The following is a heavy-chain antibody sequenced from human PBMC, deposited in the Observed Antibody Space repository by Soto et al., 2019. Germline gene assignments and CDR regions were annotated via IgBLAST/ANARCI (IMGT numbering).Heavy chain of an antibody. CDR3: ARGSTIFGVVMGSLGVWFDP. J-gene: IGHJ5*02. CDR2: IYYSGST. V-gene: IGHV4-59*01. Sequence: PSETLSLTCTVSGGSISSYYWSWIRQPPGKGLEWIGYIYYSGSTNYNPSLKSRVTISVDTSKNQISLKLSSVTAADTAVYYCARGSTIFGVVMGSLGVWFDPWGQGTLVTVSS. CDR1: GGSISSYY. D-gene: IGHD3-3*01.